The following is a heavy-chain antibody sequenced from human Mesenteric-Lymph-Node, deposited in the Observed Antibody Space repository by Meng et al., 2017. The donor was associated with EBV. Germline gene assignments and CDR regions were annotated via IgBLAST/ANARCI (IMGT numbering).Heavy chain of an antibody. CDR3: GRVYCSSTTCYFSKIDP. CDR2: ISPYNGNT. J-gene: IGHJ5*02. V-gene: IGHV1-18*01. Sequence: QVQLVQCGAEVKKPGASVKVSCKASGYSFTSHGITWVRQAPGQGLEWMGWISPYNGNTNYTQNLQDRVTMTIDTSTNTAYMGLRSLTSDDTAVYYCGRVYCSSTTCYFSKIDPWGQGTLVTVSS. CDR1: GYSFTSHG. D-gene: IGHD2-2*01.